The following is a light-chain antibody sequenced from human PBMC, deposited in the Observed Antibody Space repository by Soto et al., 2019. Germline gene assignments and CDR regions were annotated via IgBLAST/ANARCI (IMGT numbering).Light chain of an antibody. CDR1: QSVSSNY. CDR3: QQYGSSPLT. Sequence: EIVLTQSPGTLSLSPGERATLSCRASQSVSSNYLSWFQQKPGQAPRLLIYGASSRPTGIPDRFSGSGSGTGFTLTISRLEPEDFAVYYCQQYGSSPLTFGPGTKVDTK. V-gene: IGKV3-20*01. J-gene: IGKJ3*01. CDR2: GAS.